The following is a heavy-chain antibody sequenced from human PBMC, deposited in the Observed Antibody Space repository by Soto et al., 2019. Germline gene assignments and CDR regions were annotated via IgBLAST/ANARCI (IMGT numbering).Heavy chain of an antibody. Sequence: GGSLRLSCAASGFTFSSYGMHWVRQAPGKGLEWVAVISYDGSNKYYADSVKGRFTISRDNSKNTLYLQMNSLRAEDTAVYYCANGGEQQPEGDIWGQGTMVTVSS. D-gene: IGHD6-13*01. CDR2: ISYDGSNK. J-gene: IGHJ3*02. CDR3: ANGGEQQPEGDI. V-gene: IGHV3-30*18. CDR1: GFTFSSYG.